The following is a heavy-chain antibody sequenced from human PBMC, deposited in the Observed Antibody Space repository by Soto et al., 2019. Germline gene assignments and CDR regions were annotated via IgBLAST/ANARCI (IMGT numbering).Heavy chain of an antibody. Sequence: VQLVESGGGLVKPGGSLTLSCAASGFTFSTYSMYWVRQAPGKGLEWVSSISTFSSYVYYADSVRGRFTISRDNANNSLFLQMNTLRAEDTAVYYCAGVKGTTYNFDCWGQGTLVTVSS. CDR1: GFTFSTYS. D-gene: IGHD3-10*01. V-gene: IGHV3-21*01. CDR3: AGVKGTTYNFDC. J-gene: IGHJ4*02. CDR2: ISTFSSYV.